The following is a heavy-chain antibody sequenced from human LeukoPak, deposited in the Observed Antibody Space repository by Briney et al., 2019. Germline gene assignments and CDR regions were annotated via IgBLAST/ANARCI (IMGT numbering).Heavy chain of an antibody. V-gene: IGHV1-8*01. Sequence: ASVKNSCKASGYTFTSYDISWVRQATGQGIEWMGWMSSNSGNTGYAQKFQGRVIMTRNTSISTAYMELSSLRSEDTAVYYCARGRHNNCWGQGTMVTVSS. CDR2: MSSNSGNT. D-gene: IGHD1-1*01. J-gene: IGHJ3*01. CDR3: ARGRHNNC. CDR1: GYTFTSYD.